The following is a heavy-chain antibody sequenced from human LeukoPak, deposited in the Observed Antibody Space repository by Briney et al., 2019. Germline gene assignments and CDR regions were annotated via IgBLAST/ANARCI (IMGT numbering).Heavy chain of an antibody. D-gene: IGHD3-3*01. CDR1: GFTFSDYY. Sequence: TGGSLRLSCAASGFTFSDYYMSWIRQAPGKGLEWVANIKQDGSEKYYVDSVKGRFTISRDNAKNSLYLQMNSLRAEDTAVYYCARIGSGSDAFDIWGQGTMVTVSS. CDR2: IKQDGSEK. V-gene: IGHV3-7*01. J-gene: IGHJ3*02. CDR3: ARIGSGSDAFDI.